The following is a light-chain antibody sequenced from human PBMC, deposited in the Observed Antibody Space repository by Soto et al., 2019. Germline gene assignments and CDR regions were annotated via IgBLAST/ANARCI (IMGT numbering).Light chain of an antibody. V-gene: IGLV2-23*02. CDR1: SSDVGSYNL. J-gene: IGLJ1*01. CDR2: EVS. Sequence: QSVLTQPASVSGSPGQSITISCTGTSSDVGSYNLVSWYQQHPGKAPKLMIYEVSKRPSGVSNRFSGSKSGNTASLTISGLQAEDEADYCCCSYAGSSTYVFGTGTQLTVL. CDR3: CSYAGSSTYV.